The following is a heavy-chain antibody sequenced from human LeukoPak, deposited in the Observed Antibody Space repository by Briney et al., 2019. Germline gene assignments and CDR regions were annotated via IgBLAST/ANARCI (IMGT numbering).Heavy chain of an antibody. Sequence: ASVKVSCKASGYTFTSYGISWVRQAPGQGLEWMGWISGYNGNTKYAQKFQGRVTMTTDTSTSTAYMELGSLRSDDTAVYYCARDRYSGYVSRFDYWGQGTLVTVSS. V-gene: IGHV1-18*01. CDR2: ISGYNGNT. D-gene: IGHD5-12*01. J-gene: IGHJ4*02. CDR1: GYTFTSYG. CDR3: ARDRYSGYVSRFDY.